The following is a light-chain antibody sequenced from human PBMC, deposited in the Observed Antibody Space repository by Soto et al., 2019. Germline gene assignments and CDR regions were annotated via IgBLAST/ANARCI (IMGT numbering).Light chain of an antibody. J-gene: IGKJ2*01. Sequence: EIVMTQSPATLSVSPGERATLSCRASQSVSNTLAWYQQKPGQAPRLLMYGASIRATGIPARFSGGGSGTQFTLTISSLQSEDFAVYSCQQYDNWPYTLGQGTKVDIK. CDR2: GAS. V-gene: IGKV3-15*01. CDR1: QSVSNT. CDR3: QQYDNWPYT.